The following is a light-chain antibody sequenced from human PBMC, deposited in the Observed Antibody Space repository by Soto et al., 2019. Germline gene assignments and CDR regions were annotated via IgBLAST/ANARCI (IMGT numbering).Light chain of an antibody. CDR2: EVS. V-gene: IGLV2-8*01. CDR1: SSDVGGYNY. CDR3: SSYAGSNNLV. Sequence: QPVLTQPPSASGSPGQSVSISCTGISSDVGGYNYVSWYQQHPGKAPKLVIYEVSKRPSGVPDRFSGSKSGNTASLTVSGLQAEDEADYYCSSYAGSNNLVFGGGTKLTVL. J-gene: IGLJ2*01.